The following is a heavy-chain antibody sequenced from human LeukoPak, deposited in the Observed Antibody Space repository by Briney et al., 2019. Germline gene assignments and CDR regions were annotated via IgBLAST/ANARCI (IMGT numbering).Heavy chain of an antibody. J-gene: IGHJ6*03. D-gene: IGHD2-2*03. V-gene: IGHV3-23*01. CDR1: GFTFSSYA. CDR2: ISGSGGST. Sequence: PGGSLRLSCAASGFTFSSYAMSWARQAPGKGLEWVSAISGSGGSTYYADSVKGRFTLSRDNAKNSLYLQLSSLRAEDTAVYYCASFGYCSSTSCYHGYYYYMDVWGKGTTVTVSS. CDR3: ASFGYCSSTSCYHGYYYYMDV.